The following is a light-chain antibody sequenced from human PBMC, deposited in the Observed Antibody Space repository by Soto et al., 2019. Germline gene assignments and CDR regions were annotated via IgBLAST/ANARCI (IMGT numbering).Light chain of an antibody. V-gene: IGLV2-14*01. J-gene: IGLJ1*01. CDR1: TSDVGGYNY. CDR2: EVS. Sequence: QSALTQPASVSGSPGQSIAISCTGTTSDVGGYNYVSWYQQHPGKAPKLLLSEVSNRPSGVSDRFSGSKSGNTASLTISGLQAEDEADYYCSSYTSSSTPYVFGTGTKLTVL. CDR3: SSYTSSSTPYV.